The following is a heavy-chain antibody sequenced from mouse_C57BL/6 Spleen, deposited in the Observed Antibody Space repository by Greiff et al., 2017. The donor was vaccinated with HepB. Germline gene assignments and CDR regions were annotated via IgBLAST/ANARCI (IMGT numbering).Heavy chain of an antibody. D-gene: IGHD2-4*01. Sequence: EVKLMESGPGLVKPSQSLSLTCSVTGYSITSGYYWNWIRQFPGNKLEWMGYISYDGSNNYNPSLKNRISITRATSKNQFFLKLNSVTTEDTATYYCARDDDYDGYWGQGTTLTVSS. CDR2: ISYDGSN. CDR3: ARDDDYDGY. J-gene: IGHJ2*01. CDR1: GYSITSGYY. V-gene: IGHV3-6*01.